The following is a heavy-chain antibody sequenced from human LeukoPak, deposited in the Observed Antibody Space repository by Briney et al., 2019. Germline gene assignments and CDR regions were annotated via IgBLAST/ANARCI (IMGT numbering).Heavy chain of an antibody. CDR3: ARYCSGGSCEAFGY. V-gene: IGHV1-2*06. Sequence: ASVKVSCKASGYTFTGYYMRWVRQAPGQGLEWMGRINPNSGGTNYAQKFQGRVTMTRDTSISTAYMELSRLRSDDTAVYYCARYCSGGSCEAFGYWGQGTLVTVSS. D-gene: IGHD2-15*01. J-gene: IGHJ4*02. CDR1: GYTFTGYY. CDR2: INPNSGGT.